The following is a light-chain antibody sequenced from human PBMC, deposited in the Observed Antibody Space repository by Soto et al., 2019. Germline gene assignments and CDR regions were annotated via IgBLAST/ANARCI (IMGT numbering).Light chain of an antibody. CDR3: QQLSYYPRT. CDR1: QDVSSY. V-gene: IGKV1-9*01. Sequence: IQMTQSPSSLSATVGDRVTITCRASQDVSSYLVWYQQKPGKAPELLIYAASTLQSGVPVRFSGSGSGTEFTLTISSLQPEDFATYYCQQLSYYPRTFGQGTKLEIK. CDR2: AAS. J-gene: IGKJ2*01.